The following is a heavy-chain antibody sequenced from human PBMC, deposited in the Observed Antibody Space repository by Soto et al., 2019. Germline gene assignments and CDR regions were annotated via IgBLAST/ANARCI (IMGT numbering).Heavy chain of an antibody. CDR1: GFTFSSYS. J-gene: IGHJ3*02. CDR3: AKDPGYCSGGSCYDAFDI. D-gene: IGHD2-15*01. V-gene: IGHV3-48*01. Sequence: GGSLRLSCAASGFTFSSYSMNWVRQAPGKGLEWVSYISSSSSTIYYADSVKGRFTISRDNAKNSLYLQMNSLRAEDTAVYYCAKDPGYCSGGSCYDAFDIWGQGTMVTVSS. CDR2: ISSSSSTI.